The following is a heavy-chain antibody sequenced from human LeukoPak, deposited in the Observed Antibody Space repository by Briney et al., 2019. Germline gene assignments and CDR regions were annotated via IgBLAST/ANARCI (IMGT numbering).Heavy chain of an antibody. CDR1: GFTFSSYG. J-gene: IGHJ4*02. CDR2: IWYDGSNK. Sequence: PGGSLRLSCAASGFTFSSYGMHWVRQAPGKGLEWVAVIWYDGSNKYYADSVKGRFTISRDNAKNSLYLQMNSLRAEDTAVYYCARDPLSIARYFDYWGQGTLVTVSS. CDR3: ARDPLSIARYFDY. D-gene: IGHD6-6*01. V-gene: IGHV3-33*01.